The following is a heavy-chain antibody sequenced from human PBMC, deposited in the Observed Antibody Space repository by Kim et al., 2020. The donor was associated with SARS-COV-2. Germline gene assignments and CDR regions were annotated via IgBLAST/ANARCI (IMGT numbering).Heavy chain of an antibody. D-gene: IGHD6-19*01. CDR1: GITFSSYG. CDR3: AKDLKIGHGRGWYYYYYGMDV. J-gene: IGHJ6*02. V-gene: IGHV3-30*18. CDR2: ISYDGSNK. Sequence: GGSLRLSCAASGITFSSYGMHWVRQAPGKGLEWVAGISYDGSNKNSADAVKGRITISRDNSKNTLYLQMNSLRVEDTAVEYCAKDLKIGHGRGWYYYYYGMDVWGQGTTVTVSS.